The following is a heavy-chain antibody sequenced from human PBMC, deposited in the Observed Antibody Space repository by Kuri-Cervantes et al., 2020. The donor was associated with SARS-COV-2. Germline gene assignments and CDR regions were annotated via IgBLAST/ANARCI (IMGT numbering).Heavy chain of an antibody. CDR2: ISTSSVYI. Sequence: GGSLRLSCAASGFTFSSYSVNWVRQAPGKGLEWVSYISTSSVYIYHGDSVRGRFTISRDNAKNSLYLQMNSLRAEDTAVYYCASGPGILWFGDDYWGQGTLVTVSS. J-gene: IGHJ4*02. CDR1: GFTFSSYS. D-gene: IGHD3-10*01. CDR3: ASGPGILWFGDDY. V-gene: IGHV3-21*04.